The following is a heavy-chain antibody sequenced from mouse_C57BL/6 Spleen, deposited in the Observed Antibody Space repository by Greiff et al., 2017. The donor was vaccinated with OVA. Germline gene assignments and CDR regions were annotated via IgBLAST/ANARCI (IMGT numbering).Heavy chain of an antibody. CDR3: ARGGGNQAWFAY. J-gene: IGHJ3*01. V-gene: IGHV1-54*01. CDR1: GYAFTNYL. Sequence: VQLQQSGAELVRPGTSVKVSCKASGYAFTNYLIEWVKQRPGQGLEWIGVINPGSGGTNYNEKFKGKATLTADKSSSTAYMQLSRLTSEDSAVYFCARGGGNQAWFAYWGQGTLVTVSA. CDR2: INPGSGGT. D-gene: IGHD2-1*01.